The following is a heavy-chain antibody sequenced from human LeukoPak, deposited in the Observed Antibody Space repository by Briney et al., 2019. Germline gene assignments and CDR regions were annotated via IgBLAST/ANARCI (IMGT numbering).Heavy chain of an antibody. CDR1: GFIVSTNY. V-gene: IGHV3-53*01. J-gene: IGHJ4*02. Sequence: GGSLRLSCAASGFIVSTNYMSWVRQAPGKGLEWVSVIYSGGSTYYADSVKGRFTISRDNSKNTLYLQMNSLRAEDTAVYYCARSSGWYERGFFDYWGQGTLVTVSS. D-gene: IGHD6-19*01. CDR3: ARSSGWYERGFFDY. CDR2: IYSGGST.